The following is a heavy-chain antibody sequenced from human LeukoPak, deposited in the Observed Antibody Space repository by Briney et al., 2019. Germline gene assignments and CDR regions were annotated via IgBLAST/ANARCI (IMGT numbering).Heavy chain of an antibody. J-gene: IGHJ3*01. D-gene: IGHD5-18*01. V-gene: IGHV3-23*01. CDR2: ISGTDGGT. Sequence: GGSLRLSCAASGFTFSSYAVSWVRQAPGKGLEWVSVISGTDGGTYYADSVKGRFTISRDNSKSTLYLQMNSLRADDTAVYYCAKPGYTYRYGAFDVWGQGTVVTVSS. CDR1: GFTFSSYA. CDR3: AKPGYTYRYGAFDV.